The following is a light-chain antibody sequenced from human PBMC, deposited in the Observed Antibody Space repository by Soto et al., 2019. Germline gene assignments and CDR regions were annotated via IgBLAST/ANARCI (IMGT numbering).Light chain of an antibody. V-gene: IGLV2-8*01. CDR3: SSYAGSNNFV. CDR2: EVS. CDR1: SSDVGGYNY. J-gene: IGLJ1*01. Sequence: QSVLTQPASVSDSPGQSITISCTGTSSDVGGYNYVSWYQQHPGKAPKLMIYEVSERPSGVPDRFSGSTSSNTASLTVSGLQAEDEADYYCSSYAGSNNFVFGTGTKVTVL.